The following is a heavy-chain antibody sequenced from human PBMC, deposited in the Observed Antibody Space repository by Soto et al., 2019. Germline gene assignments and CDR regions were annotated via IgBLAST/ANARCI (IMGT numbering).Heavy chain of an antibody. CDR3: ARPNYYDSSGYTNWFDP. Sequence: SETLSLTCTVSGGSISSSSYYWGWIRQPPGKGLEWIGSIYYSGSTYYNPSLKSRVTISVDTSKNQFSLKLSSVTAADTAVYYCARPNYYDSSGYTNWFDPWGQGTLVTVSS. CDR2: IYYSGST. CDR1: GGSISSSSYY. D-gene: IGHD3-22*01. V-gene: IGHV4-39*01. J-gene: IGHJ5*02.